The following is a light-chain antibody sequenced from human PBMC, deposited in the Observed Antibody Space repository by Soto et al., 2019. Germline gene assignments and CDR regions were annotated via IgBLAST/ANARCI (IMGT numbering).Light chain of an antibody. CDR3: QQADSLPLVT. V-gene: IGKV1-39*01. Sequence: DIQITQSPSSLSASVGDRVTITRRASQSISSYLNWYQQKPGKAPKLLIYAASSLQSGVPSRFSGSGSGTDFTLTISSLQPEDFATYYCQQADSLPLVTFGQGTRLEIK. CDR1: QSISSY. J-gene: IGKJ5*01. CDR2: AAS.